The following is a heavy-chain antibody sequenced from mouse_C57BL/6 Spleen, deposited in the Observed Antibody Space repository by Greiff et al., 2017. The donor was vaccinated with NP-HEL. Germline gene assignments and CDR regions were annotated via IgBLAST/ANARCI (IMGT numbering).Heavy chain of an antibody. V-gene: IGHV14-4*01. J-gene: IGHJ1*03. Sequence: VQLQQSGAELVRPGASVKLSCTASGFNIKDDYMHWVKQRPEQGLEWIGWIDPENGDTEYASKFQGKATITADTSSNTADLQLSSLTSEDTAVYDCTTGGHWYFGVWGTGTTVTVSS. CDR2: IDPENGDT. CDR3: TTGGHWYFGV. CDR1: GFNIKDDY.